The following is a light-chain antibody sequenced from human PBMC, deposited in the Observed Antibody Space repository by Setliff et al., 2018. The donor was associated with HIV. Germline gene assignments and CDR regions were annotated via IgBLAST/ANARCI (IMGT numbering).Light chain of an antibody. CDR3: CSYAHSSTYV. CDR1: SSDLGSYNL. V-gene: IGLV2-23*02. J-gene: IGLJ1*01. Sequence: QSVLTQPASVSGSPGQSITVSCTGTSSDLGSYNLVSWYQQHPGKAPKLMIYEVTKRPSGVSNRFSGSKSGNTASLTISGLQVEDESDYYCCSYAHSSTYVFGTGTKGTV. CDR2: EVT.